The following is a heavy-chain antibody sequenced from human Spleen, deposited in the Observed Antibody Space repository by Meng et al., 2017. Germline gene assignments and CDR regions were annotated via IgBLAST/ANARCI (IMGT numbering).Heavy chain of an antibody. Sequence: QVSLKQSAPGPLNPSQTLSLTCTVSGGSISSGGYYWSWIRQHPGKGLEWIGYIYYSGSTYYNPSLKSRVTISVDTSKNQFSLKLSSVTAADTAVYYCARAHTGWYFDLWGRGTLVTVSS. CDR1: GGSISSGGYY. J-gene: IGHJ2*01. CDR2: IYYSGST. V-gene: IGHV4-31*03. CDR3: ARAHTGWYFDL. D-gene: IGHD2-8*02.